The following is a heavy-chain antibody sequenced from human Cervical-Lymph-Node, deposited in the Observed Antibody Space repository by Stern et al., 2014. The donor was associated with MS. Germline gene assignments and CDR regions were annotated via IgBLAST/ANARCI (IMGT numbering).Heavy chain of an antibody. Sequence: QMQLVQSGAEVKKPGASVMVSCQTSGYTFTSFAVHLVRQAPGQRLEWMGWVNAGNGKTKYAQKFQGRVTITRDTSARTAYMELRSLRSEDTAVYFCARGYYYDTGNFYRSYFDSWGQGTLVTVSS. CDR2: VNAGNGKT. V-gene: IGHV1-3*01. J-gene: IGHJ4*02. CDR3: ARGYYYDTGNFYRSYFDS. CDR1: GYTFTSFA. D-gene: IGHD3-22*01.